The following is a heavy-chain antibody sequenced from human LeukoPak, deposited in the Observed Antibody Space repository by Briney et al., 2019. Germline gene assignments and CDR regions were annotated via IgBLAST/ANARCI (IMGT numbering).Heavy chain of an antibody. V-gene: IGHV3-30*02. CDR1: GFTFSSYG. J-gene: IGHJ4*02. D-gene: IGHD5-18*01. CDR3: AKAGGYSYGSGGRYYFDY. Sequence: PGGSLRLTCAASGFTFSSYGMHAVRQAPGKGLEWVAFIRYDGSNKYYADSVKGRFTISRDNSKNTLYLQMNSLRAEDTAVYYCAKAGGYSYGSGGRYYFDYWGQGTLVTVSS. CDR2: IRYDGSNK.